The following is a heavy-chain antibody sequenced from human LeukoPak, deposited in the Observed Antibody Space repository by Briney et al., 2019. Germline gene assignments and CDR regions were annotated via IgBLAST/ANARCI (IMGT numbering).Heavy chain of an antibody. V-gene: IGHV6-1*01. D-gene: IGHD6-25*01. CDR3: ARGGHFEY. CDR1: GVSVSSDTSA. J-gene: IGHJ4*02. CDR2: TYYRSRWYY. Sequence: SQTLSLTCAISGVSVSSDTSAWNWFRQSPSRGLEWLGRTYYRSRWYYDYAVSVKSRIAIKPDTSKNQFSLQLNSVTPEDTAVYYCARGGHFEYWGQGTLVTVSS.